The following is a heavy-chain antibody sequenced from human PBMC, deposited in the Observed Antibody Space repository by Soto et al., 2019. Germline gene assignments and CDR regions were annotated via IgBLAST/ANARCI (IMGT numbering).Heavy chain of an antibody. D-gene: IGHD5-12*01. V-gene: IGHV4-4*02. Sequence: SETLSLTCTVSGGSISSSHWWSWVRQPPGKALEWIGEIYHSGSTNYNPSLKSRVTISVDKSKNQFSLDLRSVTAADTAVYYCASFSGYDRYFYNGMEVWGQGTTVTVSS. CDR1: GGSISSSHW. CDR3: ASFSGYDRYFYNGMEV. J-gene: IGHJ6*02. CDR2: IYHSGST.